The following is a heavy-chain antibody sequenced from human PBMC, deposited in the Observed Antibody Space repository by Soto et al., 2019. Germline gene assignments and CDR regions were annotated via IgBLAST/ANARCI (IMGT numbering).Heavy chain of an antibody. D-gene: IGHD6-13*01. CDR2: IIPIFGTA. V-gene: IGHV1-69*13. Sequence: GXSXKVSFKASGGTXSSYASGWVRQAPGQGLEWIGGIIPIFGTANYAQKLQGRVTITADESTRTAYIELSSLRSDDTDVYYCARPSSSSCYNLDYWGQGTLVTVSS. J-gene: IGHJ4*02. CDR1: GGTXSSYA. CDR3: ARPSSSSCYNLDY.